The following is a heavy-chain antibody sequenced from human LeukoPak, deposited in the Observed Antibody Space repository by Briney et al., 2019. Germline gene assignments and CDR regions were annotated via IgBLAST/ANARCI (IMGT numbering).Heavy chain of an antibody. Sequence: GGSLRLSCAAAGFTFSSYWMHWVRQAPGKGLVWVSRINSDGGSTSYADSVKGRFTISRDNAKNTLYLQMNSLRAEDTAVYYCASLPTRGSYAWGQGTLVTVSS. CDR1: GFTFSSYW. V-gene: IGHV3-74*01. D-gene: IGHD1-26*01. CDR2: INSDGGST. J-gene: IGHJ5*02. CDR3: ASLPTRGSYA.